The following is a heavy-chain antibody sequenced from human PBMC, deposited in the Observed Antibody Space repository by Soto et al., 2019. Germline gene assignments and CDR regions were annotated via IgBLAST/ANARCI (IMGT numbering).Heavy chain of an antibody. CDR3: ATPYSSSTSCRAEYLQH. J-gene: IGHJ1*01. V-gene: IGHV3-23*01. CDR2: IRGSGGAS. Sequence: PGGSLRLSCAASGFTFSSYSMSWVRQAPGKGLEWVSAIRGSGGASYYAGAVKGRCTISRDNSKNTVYLQMNSVRAEDTAVYFGATPYSSSTSCRAEYLQHCRQGPLVTVSS. CDR1: GFTFSSYS. D-gene: IGHD2-2*01.